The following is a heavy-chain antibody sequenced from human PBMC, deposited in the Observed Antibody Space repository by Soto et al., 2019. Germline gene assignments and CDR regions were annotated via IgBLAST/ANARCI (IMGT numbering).Heavy chain of an antibody. V-gene: IGHV3-30-3*01. J-gene: IGHJ4*02. D-gene: IGHD6-13*01. CDR2: ISYDGSKK. Sequence: GESLKISCVVSGFTFSTYAMHWVRQAPGKGLEWVAIISYDGSKKYYADSVKGRFTISRDNSKNTLYLQMNSLISEDMAVYYCARGNSSSSAAFDYWGQGTLVTVSS. CDR3: ARGNSSSSAAFDY. CDR1: GFTFSTYA.